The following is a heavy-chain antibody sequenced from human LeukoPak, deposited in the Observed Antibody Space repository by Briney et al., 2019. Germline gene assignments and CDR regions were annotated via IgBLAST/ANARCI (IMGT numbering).Heavy chain of an antibody. Sequence: ASVKVSCKASGYTLTGYYMHWVRQAPGQGLEWMGWINPNSGGTNYAQKFQGRVTMTRDTSISTAYMELSRLRSDDTAVYYCARAPRASRAAAFDYWGQGTLVTVSS. CDR1: GYTLTGYY. J-gene: IGHJ4*02. D-gene: IGHD6-13*01. V-gene: IGHV1-2*02. CDR3: ARAPRASRAAAFDY. CDR2: INPNSGGT.